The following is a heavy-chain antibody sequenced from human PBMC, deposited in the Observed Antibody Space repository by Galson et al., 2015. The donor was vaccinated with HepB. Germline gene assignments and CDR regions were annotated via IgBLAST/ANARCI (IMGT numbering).Heavy chain of an antibody. CDR3: TTPSRDYRPYYYYIDV. V-gene: IGHV3-15*01. Sequence: SLRLSCATSRFTFSNAWMSWVRQAPGKGLEWVGRIKSKTDGGTTDYAAPVKGRFTISRDDSKKTLYLQMNNLKTEDTAVYYCTTPSRDYRPYYYYIDVWGKGTTVTVSS. CDR1: RFTFSNAW. D-gene: IGHD4/OR15-4a*01. J-gene: IGHJ6*03. CDR2: IKSKTDGGTT.